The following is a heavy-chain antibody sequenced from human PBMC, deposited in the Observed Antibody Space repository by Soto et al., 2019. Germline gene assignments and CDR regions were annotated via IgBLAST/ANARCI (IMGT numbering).Heavy chain of an antibody. CDR3: ARGGPPLYYYDSSGYLGY. Sequence: SETLSLTCSVSGVSVTGYYWTWIRHSPGKGLEWIGYVYHTGNTYYNPSLKSRVTISVDTSKNQFSLKLSSVTAADTAVYYCARGGPPLYYYDSSGYLGYWGQGTLVTVSS. CDR1: GVSVTGYY. D-gene: IGHD3-22*01. J-gene: IGHJ4*02. V-gene: IGHV4-59*08. CDR2: VYHTGNT.